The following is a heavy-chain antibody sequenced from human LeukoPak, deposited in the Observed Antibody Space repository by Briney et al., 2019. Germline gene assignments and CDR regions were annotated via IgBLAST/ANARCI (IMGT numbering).Heavy chain of an antibody. CDR2: IRYDGSEK. CDR3: ARRNYGTPDY. CDR1: GFTFSSFW. J-gene: IGHJ4*02. V-gene: IGHV3-7*01. Sequence: HSGGSLRLSCAASGFTFSSFWMSWVRQAPGKGLEWVANIRYDGSEKNYEDSVLGRFTISRDNAKNSLYLQMNSLRVEDTAVYYCARRNYGTPDYWGQGTLVTVSS. D-gene: IGHD1-7*01.